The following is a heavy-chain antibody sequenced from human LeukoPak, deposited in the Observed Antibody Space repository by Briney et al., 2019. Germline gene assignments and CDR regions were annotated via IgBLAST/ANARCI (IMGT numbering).Heavy chain of an antibody. CDR1: GLTFRNYW. D-gene: IGHD1-26*01. V-gene: IGHV3-74*01. CDR2: ISRDGSRT. J-gene: IGHJ3*02. Sequence: GGSLRLSCVGSGLTFRNYWMYWVRQGPGKGLVWISRISRDGSRTNYADSVKGRFTISRDNAKNTLYLQMDSLRAEDSAIYYCAREGWDLNALDIWGQGTMVTVSP. CDR3: AREGWDLNALDI.